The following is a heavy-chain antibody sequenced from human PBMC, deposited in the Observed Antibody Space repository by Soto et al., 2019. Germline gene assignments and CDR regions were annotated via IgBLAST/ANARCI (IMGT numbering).Heavy chain of an antibody. CDR3: ARLGAYYQSLDP. CDR1: GGSISSGDYY. D-gene: IGHD2-21*01. J-gene: IGHJ5*02. Sequence: PSETLSLTCTVSGGSISSGDYYWSWIRQPPGKGLEWIGYIYYSGGTNYNPSLKSRVTISVDTSKNQFSLKLSSVTAADTAVYYCARLGAYYQSLDPWGPGTLVTVSS. V-gene: IGHV4-61*08. CDR2: IYYSGGT.